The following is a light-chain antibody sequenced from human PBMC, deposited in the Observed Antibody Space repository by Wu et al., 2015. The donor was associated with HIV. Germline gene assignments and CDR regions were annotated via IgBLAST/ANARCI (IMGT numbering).Light chain of an antibody. J-gene: IGKJ4*01. CDR1: QSVSGY. V-gene: IGKV3-11*01. CDR2: DAS. Sequence: EIVLTQSPATLSLSPGERAILSCRASQSVSGYLAWYQQHPGQAPSLLIYDASKRATGVPARFSGSGSGTDFTLTISSLEPEDFAVYYCQQHANWSPPXTFGGGTKVEIK. CDR3: QQHANWSPPXT.